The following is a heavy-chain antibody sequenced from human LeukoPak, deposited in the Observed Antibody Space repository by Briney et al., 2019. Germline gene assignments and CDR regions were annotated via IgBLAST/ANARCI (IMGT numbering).Heavy chain of an antibody. CDR3: ASPRLVTGAFDI. D-gene: IGHD3-9*01. CDR2: ISAYKGNT. CDR1: GYTFISYG. J-gene: IGHJ3*02. Sequence: ASVKVSCKASGYTFISYGMSWVRQAPGQGLEWMAWISAYKGNTNYAQKLQGRVTMTTDSSTNAAYLELRSLRSDDTAVYYCASPRLVTGAFDIWGQGTTVTVSS. V-gene: IGHV1-18*01.